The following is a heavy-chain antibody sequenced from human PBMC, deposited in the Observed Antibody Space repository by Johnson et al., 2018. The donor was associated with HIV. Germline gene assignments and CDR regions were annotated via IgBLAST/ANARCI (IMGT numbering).Heavy chain of an antibody. CDR3: AKDRGSPGIPAAFDI. CDR1: GFTFSSYG. D-gene: IGHD1-26*01. Sequence: QLVESGGDVVQPGRSLRLSCAASGFTFSSYGMHWVRQTPGKGLEWVAVIWYDGNTKYYADSVKGRFTISRDNSKNTLYLQMHNLRAEDTAIYYCAKDRGSPGIPAAFDILGQGTMVTVSS. V-gene: IGHV3-33*06. CDR2: IWYDGNTK. J-gene: IGHJ3*02.